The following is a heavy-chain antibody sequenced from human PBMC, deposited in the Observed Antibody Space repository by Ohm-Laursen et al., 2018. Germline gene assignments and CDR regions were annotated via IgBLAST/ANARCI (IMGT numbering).Heavy chain of an antibody. V-gene: IGHV3-7*01. J-gene: IGHJ4*02. CDR1: GFTFSNYW. Sequence: SLRLSCTASGFTFSNYWMSWVRQAPGKGLEWVANIKQDGSEKYYVDSVTGRFTISRDNAKNSLYLQMNSLRVEDTAVYYCVGGRGWSEWGQGTLVTVSS. CDR3: VGGRGWSE. CDR2: IKQDGSEK. D-gene: IGHD6-19*01.